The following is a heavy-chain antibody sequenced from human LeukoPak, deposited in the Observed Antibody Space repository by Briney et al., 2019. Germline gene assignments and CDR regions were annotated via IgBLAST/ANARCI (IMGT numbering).Heavy chain of an antibody. Sequence: GGSMRLSCAASGFTVSSNYMSWVRQAPGKGLEWVSVIYSGGSTYYADSVKGRFTISRDNSENTVYLQMNSLRAEDTAVYYCARPQPAGGFGELLLRYWGQGTLVTVSS. CDR1: GFTVSSNY. V-gene: IGHV3-53*01. CDR3: ARPQPAGGFGELLLRY. J-gene: IGHJ4*02. CDR2: IYSGGST. D-gene: IGHD3-10*01.